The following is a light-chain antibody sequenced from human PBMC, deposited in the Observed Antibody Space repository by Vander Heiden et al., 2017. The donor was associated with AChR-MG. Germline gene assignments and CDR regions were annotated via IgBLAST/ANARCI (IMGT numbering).Light chain of an antibody. CDR1: QSISSY. V-gene: IGKV1-39*01. CDR3: QQNDSTSPLT. J-gene: IGKJ4*01. CDR2: AAS. Sequence: DIQMTQSPSSLSASVGDRVTITCRASQSISSYLNWYQQKPGKAPKLLIYAASSLQSGVPSRFSGSGYGTDFTLTISSRQPEDFAPYYCQQNDSTSPLTFGGGTKVEIK.